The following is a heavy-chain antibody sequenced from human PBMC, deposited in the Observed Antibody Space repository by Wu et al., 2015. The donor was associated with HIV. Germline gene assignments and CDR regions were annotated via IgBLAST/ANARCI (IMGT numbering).Heavy chain of an antibody. Sequence: QVQLVQSGAEVKKPGSSVKVSCKASGGTFSSYAISWVRQAPGQGLEWMGRIIPIFGTANYAQKFQGRVTITADESTSTAYMELSSLRSEDTAVYYCAREKRAYYGGKGRYFDYWGQGTLVTVSS. J-gene: IGHJ4*02. CDR1: GGTFSSYA. CDR3: AREKRAYYGGKGRYFDY. CDR2: IIPIFGTA. D-gene: IGHD4-23*01. V-gene: IGHV1-69*13.